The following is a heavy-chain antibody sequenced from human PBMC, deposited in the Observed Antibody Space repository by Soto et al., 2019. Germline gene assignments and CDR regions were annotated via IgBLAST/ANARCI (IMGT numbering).Heavy chain of an antibody. V-gene: IGHV3-21*01. CDR2: ISSSSSYI. CDR3: AREQDSVHPKGDY. CDR1: GFTFSSYS. Sequence: EVQLVESGGGLVKPGGSLRLSCAASGFTFSSYSMNWVRQAPGKGLEWVSSISSSSSYIYYADSVKGRFTISRDNAKNSLYLQMNSLRAEDTAVYYCAREQDSVHPKGDYWGQGTLVTVSS. D-gene: IGHD2-15*01. J-gene: IGHJ4*02.